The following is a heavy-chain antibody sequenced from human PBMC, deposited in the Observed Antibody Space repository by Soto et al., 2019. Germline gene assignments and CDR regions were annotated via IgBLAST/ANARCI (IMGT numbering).Heavy chain of an antibody. D-gene: IGHD3-22*01. CDR2: IYYSGST. Sequence: QVQLQESGPGLVKPSQTLSLTCTVSGGSISSGGYYWSWIRQHPGKGLEWIGYIYYSGSTYYNPSLKSRVTISVDTSKNQFYLKLSSVTAADTAVYYWARGGSIVVTVTGFDYWGQGTLVTVSS. V-gene: IGHV4-31*03. CDR3: ARGGSIVVTVTGFDY. J-gene: IGHJ4*02. CDR1: GGSISSGGYY.